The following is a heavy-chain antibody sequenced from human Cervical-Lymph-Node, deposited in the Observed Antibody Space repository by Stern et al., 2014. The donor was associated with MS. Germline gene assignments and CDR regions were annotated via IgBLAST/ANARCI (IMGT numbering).Heavy chain of an antibody. D-gene: IGHD2-15*01. J-gene: IGHJ4*02. Sequence: QVTLRESGPTLVQPTQTVTLTCTLSGFSVTTAGVGVGWIRQPPGKALEWLALIYWDDYKLYSPSLKNRLTITKDTSKNQVVLTMTNVDPVDTATYYCAHSRVKYCRGGTCYSSLFDYWGQGTLVTVSS. CDR3: AHSRVKYCRGGTCYSSLFDY. V-gene: IGHV2-5*02. CDR2: IYWDDYK. CDR1: GFSVTTAGVG.